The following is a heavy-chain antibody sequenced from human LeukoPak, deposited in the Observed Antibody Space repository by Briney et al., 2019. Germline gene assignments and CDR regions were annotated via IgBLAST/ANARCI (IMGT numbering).Heavy chain of an antibody. CDR1: GYTFTSFD. CDR3: ARPTSRPCNYYSMDV. CDR2: INPNNGNA. V-gene: IGHV1-8*01. Sequence: ASVKVSCKASGYTFTSFDLNWVRPAPGQGLEWVGWINPNNGNADYAQRFQGRVTMTMDTAISTVYMESSSLTYEDTAVYYCARPTSRPCNYYSMDVWGKGTTVTVSS. D-gene: IGHD2-2*01. J-gene: IGHJ6*03.